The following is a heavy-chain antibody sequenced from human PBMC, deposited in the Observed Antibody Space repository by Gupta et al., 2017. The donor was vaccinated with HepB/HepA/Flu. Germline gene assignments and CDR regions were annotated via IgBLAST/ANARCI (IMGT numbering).Heavy chain of an antibody. D-gene: IGHD5-12*01. CDR1: GFTFNSYG. CDR2: IWYDGTNK. J-gene: IGHJ4*02. CDR3: ARGSFRDILAIFDS. V-gene: IGHV3-33*01. Sequence: QVQLVESGGRVVQPGRSLRLSCAASGFTFNSYGMHWVRQAPGKGLQWVAVIWYDGTNKYYADSVKGRFTISRDNSKNTLYLQMNNLRVDDTAVYYCARGSFRDILAIFDSWGPGTLVTVSS.